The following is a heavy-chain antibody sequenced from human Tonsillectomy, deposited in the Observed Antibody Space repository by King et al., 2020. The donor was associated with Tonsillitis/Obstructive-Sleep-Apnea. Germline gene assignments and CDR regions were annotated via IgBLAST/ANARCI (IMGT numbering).Heavy chain of an antibody. CDR3: ARARCSSTSCTRKGGWFDP. CDR1: GGSISSYY. CDR2: IYYSGST. J-gene: IGHJ5*02. D-gene: IGHD2-2*01. V-gene: IGHV4-59*01. Sequence: VQLQESGPGLVKPSETLSLTCTVSGGSISSYYWSWIRQPPGMGLEWIGYIYYSGSTNYHPSLKSRVTISVDTSKNHFSLKLSSVTAADTAAYYCARARCSSTSCTRKGGWFDPWGQGTLVTVSS.